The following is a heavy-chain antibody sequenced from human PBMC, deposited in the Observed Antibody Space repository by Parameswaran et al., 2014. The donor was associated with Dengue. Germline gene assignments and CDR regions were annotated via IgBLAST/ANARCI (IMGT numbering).Heavy chain of an antibody. CDR2: IYYSGST. D-gene: IGHD2-15*01. CDR3: ARGPTDIVGALDAFDT. V-gene: IGHV4-31*02. J-gene: IGHJ3*02. Sequence: RWIRQPPGKGLEWIGYIYYSGSTYYNPSLKSRVTISVDTSKNQFSLKLSSVTAADTAVYYCARGPTDIVGALDAFDTWGQGTMVTV.